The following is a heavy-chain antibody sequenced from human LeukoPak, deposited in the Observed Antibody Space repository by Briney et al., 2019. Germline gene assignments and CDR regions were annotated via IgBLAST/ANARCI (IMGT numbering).Heavy chain of an antibody. CDR3: ARASSGWYAAHFDY. J-gene: IGHJ4*02. V-gene: IGHV3-30-3*01. CDR2: ISYDGSNK. D-gene: IGHD6-19*01. Sequence: SGGSLRLSCAASGFTFSSYAMHWVRQAPGKGLEWVAVISYDGSNKYYADSVKGRFTISRDNSKNTLYLQMNSLRAEDTAVYYCARASSGWYAAHFDYWGQGTLVTVSS. CDR1: GFTFSSYA.